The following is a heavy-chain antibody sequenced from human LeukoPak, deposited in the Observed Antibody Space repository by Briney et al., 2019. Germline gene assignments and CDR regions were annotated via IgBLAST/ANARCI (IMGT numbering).Heavy chain of an antibody. CDR3: AKDVLRGYSYGPGWFDP. CDR2: IWYDGSSK. V-gene: IGHV3-33*06. D-gene: IGHD5-18*01. J-gene: IGHJ5*02. Sequence: PGRSLRLSCAASGFTFSSYGMHWVRQAPGKGLEWVAVIWYDGSSKYYADSVKGRFTISRDNSKNTLYLQMNSLRAEDTAVYYCAKDVLRGYSYGPGWFDPWGQGTLVTVSS. CDR1: GFTFSSYG.